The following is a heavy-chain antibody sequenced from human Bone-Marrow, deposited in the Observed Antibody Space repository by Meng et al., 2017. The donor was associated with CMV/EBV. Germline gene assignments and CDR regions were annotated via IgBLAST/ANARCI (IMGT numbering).Heavy chain of an antibody. Sequence: GESLKISCAASGFTFSSYSMSWVRQAPGKGLEWVSFISSSSSYIYYADSMKGRFTISRDNAKNSVSLLMNSLRAEDTAVYYCARGGSSNLDYWGQGTLVTVSS. J-gene: IGHJ4*02. CDR2: ISSSSSYI. CDR3: ARGGSSNLDY. CDR1: GFTFSSYS. V-gene: IGHV3-21*01. D-gene: IGHD3-16*01.